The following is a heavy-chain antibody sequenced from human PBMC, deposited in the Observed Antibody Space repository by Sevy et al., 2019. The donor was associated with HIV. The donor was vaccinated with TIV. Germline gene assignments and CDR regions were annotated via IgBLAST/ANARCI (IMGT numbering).Heavy chain of an antibody. CDR1: GFHFNYHD. J-gene: IGHJ4*02. CDR3: ARETGAAYYSDTSGFHY. CDR2: ISSNSKYL. D-gene: IGHD3-22*01. Sequence: GGSLRLSCATSGFHFNYHDMHWVRQAPGKGLEWVSSISSNSKYLYYADSVKGRFTVSRDNARSSLFLQLSDLRAGDTDVYYCARETGAAYYSDTSGFHYLGQGTLVTVSS. V-gene: IGHV3-21*06.